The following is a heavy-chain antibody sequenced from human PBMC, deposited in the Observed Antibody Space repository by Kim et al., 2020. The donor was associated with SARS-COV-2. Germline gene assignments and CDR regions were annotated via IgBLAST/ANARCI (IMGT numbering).Heavy chain of an antibody. Sequence: GGSLRLSCAASGFTFDDYTMHWVRQAPGKGLEWVSLISWDGGSTYYADSVKGRFTISRDNSKNSLYLQMNSLRTEDTALYYCAKDNLSRFLEWLVYGMDVWGQGTTVTVSS. V-gene: IGHV3-43*01. CDR2: ISWDGGST. CDR1: GFTFDDYT. J-gene: IGHJ6*02. CDR3: AKDNLSRFLEWLVYGMDV. D-gene: IGHD3-3*01.